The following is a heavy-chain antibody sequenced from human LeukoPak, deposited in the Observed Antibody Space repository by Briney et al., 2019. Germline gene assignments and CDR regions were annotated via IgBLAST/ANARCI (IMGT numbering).Heavy chain of an antibody. V-gene: IGHV4-39*07. J-gene: IGHJ4*02. CDR3: ARNSGSGNNYFDY. D-gene: IGHD3-10*01. CDR2: IYYSGST. Sequence: PSETLSLTCTVSGGSISSSSYYWGWIRQPPGKGLEWIGSIYYSGSTYYNPSLKSRVTISVDTSKNQFSLKLSSVTAADTAVYYCARNSGSGNNYFDYWGQGTLVTVSS. CDR1: GGSISSSSYY.